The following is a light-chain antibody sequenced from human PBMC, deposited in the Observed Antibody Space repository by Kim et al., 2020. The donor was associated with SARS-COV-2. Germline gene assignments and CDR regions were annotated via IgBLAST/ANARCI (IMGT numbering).Light chain of an antibody. CDR2: RDN. J-gene: IGLJ3*02. Sequence: QSVLTQPPSASGTPGQRVTISCSGSSSNIGSKYVYWYQHVPGTAPKLLSYRDNQRPSGIPDRFSASKSGTSASLAISGLRSEDEADYYCATWDDSLSGQVFGGGTQLTVL. V-gene: IGLV1-47*01. CDR1: SSNIGSKY. CDR3: ATWDDSLSGQV.